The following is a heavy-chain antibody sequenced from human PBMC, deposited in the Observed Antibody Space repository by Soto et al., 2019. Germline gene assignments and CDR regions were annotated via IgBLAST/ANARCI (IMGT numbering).Heavy chain of an antibody. CDR2: IIPIFGTA. V-gene: IGHV1-69*13. Sequence: SVKVSCKASGGTFSSYAISWVRQAPGQGLEWMGGIIPIFGTANYAQKFQGRVTITADESTSTAYMELSSLRSEDTAVYYCASMVGDYDYVWGSYRPNRIFDYWGQGTLVTVSS. CDR1: GGTFSSYA. J-gene: IGHJ4*02. D-gene: IGHD3-16*02. CDR3: ASMVGDYDYVWGSYRPNRIFDY.